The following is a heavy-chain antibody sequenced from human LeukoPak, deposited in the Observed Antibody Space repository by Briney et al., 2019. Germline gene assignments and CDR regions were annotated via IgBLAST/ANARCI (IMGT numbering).Heavy chain of an antibody. CDR3: ARDRGTWNDDGFDY. Sequence: TSETLSLTCAVYGGSFSGYYWSWIRQPPGKGLEWIGEINHSGSTNYNPSLKSRVTISVDTSKDQFSLKLSSVTAADTAVYYCARDRGTWNDDGFDYWGQGTLVTVSS. J-gene: IGHJ4*02. CDR2: INHSGST. D-gene: IGHD1-1*01. V-gene: IGHV4-34*01. CDR1: GGSFSGYY.